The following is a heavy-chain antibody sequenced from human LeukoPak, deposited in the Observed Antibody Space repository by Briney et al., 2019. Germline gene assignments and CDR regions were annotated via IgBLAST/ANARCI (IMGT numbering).Heavy chain of an antibody. D-gene: IGHD4-17*01. CDR2: IWYDGSNK. Sequence: GGSLRLSCAASGFSFSTYGMHWVRQAPGKGLEWVAVIWYDGSNKFYADSVKGRFTISKDISKNTLYLQMNSLRAEDTAVYYCARVRVPTEYYYYTMDVWGQGTTVTVSS. CDR1: GFSFSTYG. CDR3: ARVRVPTEYYYYTMDV. J-gene: IGHJ6*02. V-gene: IGHV3-33*01.